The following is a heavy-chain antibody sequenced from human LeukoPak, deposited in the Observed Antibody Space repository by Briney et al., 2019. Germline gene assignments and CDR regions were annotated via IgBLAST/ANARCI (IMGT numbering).Heavy chain of an antibody. D-gene: IGHD3-10*01. Sequence: PGQSLRLSYTTSGFIFGDYNMNWVRQAPGKGLEWVGYIRAKIHDGTTDFAASVKGRFTISRDDSKSIAYLQMTSLKSEDTAVYYCSRGQKDPYGPEFDYWGQGTLVTVSS. CDR2: IRAKIHDGTT. V-gene: IGHV3-49*04. CDR3: SRGQKDPYGPEFDY. CDR1: GFIFGDYN. J-gene: IGHJ4*02.